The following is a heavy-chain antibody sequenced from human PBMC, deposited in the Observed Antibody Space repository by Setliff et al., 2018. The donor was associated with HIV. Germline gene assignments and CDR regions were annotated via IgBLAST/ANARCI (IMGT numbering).Heavy chain of an antibody. V-gene: IGHV4-38-2*01. CDR1: GYSITSDYY. J-gene: IGHJ6*02. Sequence: PSETLSLTCAVSGYSITSDYYWGWIRQPPGKGLEWIGSIYHSGSTYYNPSLKSRVPISVDTSKNQFSLKLSSVTAADTAVYYCARGYAMDVWGQGTTVTVSS. CDR2: IYHSGST. CDR3: ARGYAMDV.